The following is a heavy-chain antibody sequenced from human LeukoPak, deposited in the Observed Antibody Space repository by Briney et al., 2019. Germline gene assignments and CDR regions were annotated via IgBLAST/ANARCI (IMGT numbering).Heavy chain of an antibody. V-gene: IGHV1-69*04. CDR3: ARSYEEDNYYYYYGMDV. Sequence: ASVKVSCKASGGTFSSYAISWVRQAPGQGLEWMGRIIPILGIANYAQKFQGRVTITADKSTSTAYMELSSLRSEDTAVYYCARSYEEDNYYYYYGMDVWGQGTTVTVSS. J-gene: IGHJ6*02. D-gene: IGHD2-21*01. CDR2: IIPILGIA. CDR1: GGTFSSYA.